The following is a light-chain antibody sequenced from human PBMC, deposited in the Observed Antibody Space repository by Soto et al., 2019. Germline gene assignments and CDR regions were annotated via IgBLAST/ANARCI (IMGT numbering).Light chain of an antibody. Sequence: QSVLTQPPSASGSPGQSVTISCTGSSSDVGGHNHVSWYQQHPGKAPKLMIYEVSKRPSGVPDRFSGSKSVNTASLTVSGVQAEDEADYYCSSYAGSMNLIFGGGTKVTVL. V-gene: IGLV2-8*01. CDR2: EVS. CDR1: SSDVGGHNH. J-gene: IGLJ2*01. CDR3: SSYAGSMNLI.